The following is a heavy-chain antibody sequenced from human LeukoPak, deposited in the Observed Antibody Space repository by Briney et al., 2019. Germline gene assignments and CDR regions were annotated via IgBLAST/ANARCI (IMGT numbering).Heavy chain of an antibody. V-gene: IGHV3-7*01. CDR1: GFTFRSYW. D-gene: IGHD3-9*01. CDR2: IKRDGGEK. J-gene: IGHJ4*02. Sequence: GGSLRLSCAASGFTFRSYWMSWVRQAPGKGLEWVASIKRDGGEKHYVGSVKGRFTISRDNAKNSVFLQMNSLRAEDTAVYYCDTLTGYFDTFDYWGQGTLVTVSS. CDR3: DTLTGYFDTFDY.